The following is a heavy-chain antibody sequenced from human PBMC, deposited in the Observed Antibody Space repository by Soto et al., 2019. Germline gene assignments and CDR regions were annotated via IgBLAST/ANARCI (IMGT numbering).Heavy chain of an antibody. CDR2: IIPIFGTA. V-gene: IGHV1-69*06. J-gene: IGHJ5*02. CDR1: GGTFSSYA. CDR3: ALATIDPVAYNWFDP. D-gene: IGHD5-12*01. Sequence: ASVKVSCKASGGTFSSYAISWVRQAPGQGLEWMGGIIPIFGTANYAQKFQGRVTITADKSTSTAYMELGSLRSEDTAVYYCALATIDPVAYNWFDPWGQGTLVTVSS.